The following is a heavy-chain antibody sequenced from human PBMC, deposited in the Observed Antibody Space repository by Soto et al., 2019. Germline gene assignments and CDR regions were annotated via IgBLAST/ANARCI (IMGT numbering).Heavy chain of an antibody. D-gene: IGHD3-22*01. CDR1: GGPFSSYA. CDR2: VILIFGTA. V-gene: IGHV1-69*01. Sequence: QVPLVQSGAEVRKPGSSVKVSCKASGGPFSSYAIRWLRQAPGQGLAWMGGVILIFGTANYAQKFQGRGTISADEYTSTAYMELSSLRSEDTAVYYCASGYDSSGEVSAGGMDVWGQGTTVTVSS. J-gene: IGHJ6*02. CDR3: ASGYDSSGEVSAGGMDV.